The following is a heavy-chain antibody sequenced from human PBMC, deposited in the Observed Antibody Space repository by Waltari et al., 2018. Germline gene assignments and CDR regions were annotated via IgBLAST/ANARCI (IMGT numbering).Heavy chain of an antibody. CDR1: GYTFTGYY. D-gene: IGHD3-3*01. CDR3: ARGPTVTIFGVSSGYNWFDP. V-gene: IGHV1-2*02. J-gene: IGHJ5*02. CDR2: INPNSGGT. Sequence: QVQLVQSGAEVKKPGASVKVSCKASGYTFTGYYMHWVRQAPGQGLEWMGWINPNSGGTNYAQKCQGRVTMTRDTSISTAYMELSRLRSDDTAVYYCARGPTVTIFGVSSGYNWFDPWGQGTLVTVSS.